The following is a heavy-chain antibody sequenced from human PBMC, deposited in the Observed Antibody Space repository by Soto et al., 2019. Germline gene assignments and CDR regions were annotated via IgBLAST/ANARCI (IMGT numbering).Heavy chain of an antibody. D-gene: IGHD3-3*01. CDR3: AHAIDSSGYYDFWSGYYPYFDY. V-gene: IGHV2-5*02. J-gene: IGHJ4*02. Sequence: QPPGKALEWLALIYWDDDKRYSPSLKSRLTITKDTSKNQVVLTMTNMDPVDTATYYCAHAIDSSGYYDFWSGYYPYFDYWGQGSLVTVS. CDR2: IYWDDDK.